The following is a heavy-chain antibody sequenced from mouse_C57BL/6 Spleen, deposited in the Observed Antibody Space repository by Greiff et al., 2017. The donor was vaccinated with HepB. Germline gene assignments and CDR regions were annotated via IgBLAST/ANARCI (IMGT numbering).Heavy chain of an antibody. J-gene: IGHJ2*01. V-gene: IGHV14-4*01. CDR1: GFNIKDDY. Sequence: EVQLQESGAELVRPGASVKLSCTASGFNIKDDYMHWVKQRPEQGLEWIGWIDPENGDTEYASKFQGKATITADTSSNTAYLQLSSLTSEDTAVYYCLCITTVVAPCDYWGQGTTLTASS. D-gene: IGHD1-1*01. CDR3: LCITTVVAPCDY. CDR2: IDPENGDT.